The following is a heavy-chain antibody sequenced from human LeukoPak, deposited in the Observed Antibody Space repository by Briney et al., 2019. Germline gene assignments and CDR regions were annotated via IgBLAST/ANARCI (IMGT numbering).Heavy chain of an antibody. D-gene: IGHD6-19*01. CDR2: ISAYNGNT. CDR1: GYTFTSYG. V-gene: IGHV1-18*01. CDR3: ARDHQQWLDLRTPNFDY. Sequence: GASVKVSCKASGYTFTSYGISWVRQAPGQGLEWMGWISAYNGNTNYAQKLQGRVTMTTDTSTSTAYMELRSLRSDDTAVYYCARDHQQWLDLRTPNFDYWGQGTLDTVSS. J-gene: IGHJ4*02.